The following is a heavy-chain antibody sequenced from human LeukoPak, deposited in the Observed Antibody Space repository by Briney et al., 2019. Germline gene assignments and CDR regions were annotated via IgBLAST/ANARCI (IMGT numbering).Heavy chain of an antibody. CDR1: GFTFSNYG. CDR3: AKGYCGGGTCYESY. V-gene: IGHV3-23*01. CDR2: ITGNGATT. J-gene: IGHJ4*02. Sequence: GGSLRLSCAASGFTFSNYGMNWVRQAPGKGLEWVSGITGNGATTYYADSVRGRFTISRDNSRNMVYLQMNSLRAEDTALYYCAKGYCGGGTCYESYWGQGTLVIVSS. D-gene: IGHD2-15*01.